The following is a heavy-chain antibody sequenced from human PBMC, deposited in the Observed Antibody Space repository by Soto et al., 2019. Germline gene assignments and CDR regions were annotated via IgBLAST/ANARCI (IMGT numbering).Heavy chain of an antibody. CDR2: ISYDGSNK. D-gene: IGHD6-19*01. J-gene: IGHJ4*02. CDR1: GFTFSSYG. CDR3: ATPQGGWYPPFVY. Sequence: QVQLVESGGGVVQPGRSLRLSCAASGFTFSSYGMHWVRQAPGKGLEWVAVISYDGSNKYYADSVKGRFTISRDNSKNSLYPQMTSLRAEDTAVYYCATPQGGWYPPFVYWGQGALVTFS. V-gene: IGHV3-30*03.